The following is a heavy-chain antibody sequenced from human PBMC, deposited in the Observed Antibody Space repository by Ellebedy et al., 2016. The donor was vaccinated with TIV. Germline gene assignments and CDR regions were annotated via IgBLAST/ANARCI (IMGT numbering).Heavy chain of an antibody. Sequence: PGGSLRLSCAASGFTFSSYAMSWVRQAPGKGLEWVVTISSTGSRTYYADSVEGRFIISRDNSTKTLYLQMNSLRAEDTAVYYCAKGRGGGSDTSAHRYYFDYWGLGTLVTVSS. D-gene: IGHD3-22*01. CDR3: AKGRGGGSDTSAHRYYFDY. CDR2: ISSTGSRT. CDR1: GFTFSSYA. V-gene: IGHV3-23*01. J-gene: IGHJ4*02.